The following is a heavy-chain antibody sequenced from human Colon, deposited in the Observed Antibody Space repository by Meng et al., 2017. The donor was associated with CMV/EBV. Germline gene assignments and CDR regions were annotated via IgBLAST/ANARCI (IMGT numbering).Heavy chain of an antibody. Sequence: CAGSGVSFTDHYMDWVRLAPGKGLEWVGRIRNKANSYTTEYAASVKGRFTILRDDSKNSVYLQMNSLKTEDTAVYYCARVWRGRWFAPWGQGTLVTVSS. J-gene: IGHJ5*02. CDR1: GVSFTDHY. D-gene: IGHD2-21*01. V-gene: IGHV3-72*01. CDR3: ARVWRGRWFAP. CDR2: IRNKANSYTT.